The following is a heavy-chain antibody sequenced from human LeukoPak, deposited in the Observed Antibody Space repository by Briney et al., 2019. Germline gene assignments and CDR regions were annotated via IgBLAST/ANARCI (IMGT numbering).Heavy chain of an antibody. CDR2: ISSGGSTT. V-gene: IGHV3-48*02. J-gene: IGHJ2*01. CDR1: GFTFSTYS. D-gene: IGHD5/OR15-5a*01. CDR3: ARERIYDFDL. Sequence: TGGSLRLSCAASGFTFSTYSMNWVRQAPGKGLEWLSYISSGGSTTEYADSVKGRFTISRDNAKNSLYLQLSSLRDEDTAVYYCARERIYDFDLWGRGTLVTVSS.